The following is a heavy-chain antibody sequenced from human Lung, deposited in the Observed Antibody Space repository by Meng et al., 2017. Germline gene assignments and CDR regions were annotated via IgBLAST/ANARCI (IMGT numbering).Heavy chain of an antibody. J-gene: IGHJ4*02. CDR3: ARFDPRAY. V-gene: IGHV1-2*06. Sequence: QVKLVQSGAEVKQTGASVKVSCKASGYTFTGYSIHWVRQAPGPGLEWMGRINPNSGVTNYAQKFEGRVTMTRDTSISTAYMELSRLRSDDTAVYYCARFDPRAYWGQGTLVTVSS. D-gene: IGHD3-9*01. CDR2: INPNSGVT. CDR1: GYTFTGYS.